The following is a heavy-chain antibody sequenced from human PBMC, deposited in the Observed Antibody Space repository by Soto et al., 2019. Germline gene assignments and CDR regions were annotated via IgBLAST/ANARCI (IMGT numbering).Heavy chain of an antibody. D-gene: IGHD5-12*01. J-gene: IGHJ4*02. V-gene: IGHV3-64D*06. CDR2: VRGNGDPP. CDR3: VKSRGGNNFDFFD. Sequence: GGSLRLSCSASGFTFSSYAMHWVRQAPGKGLEYVSGVRGNGDPPFYADSVKGRFTISRDNSKNTLYLQMSSLSADDTAVYYCVKSRGGNNFDFFDWGQGALVTSPQ. CDR1: GFTFSSYA.